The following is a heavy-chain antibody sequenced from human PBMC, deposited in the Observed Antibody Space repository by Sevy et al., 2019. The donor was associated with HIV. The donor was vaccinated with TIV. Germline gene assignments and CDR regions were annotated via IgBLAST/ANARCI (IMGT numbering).Heavy chain of an antibody. D-gene: IGHD5-18*01. CDR3: VREGVGGYSYSLDC. CDR1: GFTFSSYW. CDR2: MKEDGSER. V-gene: IGHV3-7*01. J-gene: IGHJ4*02. Sequence: GGSLRLSCAASGFTFSSYWMSWVRQAPGKGLEWVATMKEDGSERNYVDSVKGRFTISRDNAKSSLYLQMNSLRAVVTGVYYCVREGVGGYSYSLDCWGQGTLVTVSS.